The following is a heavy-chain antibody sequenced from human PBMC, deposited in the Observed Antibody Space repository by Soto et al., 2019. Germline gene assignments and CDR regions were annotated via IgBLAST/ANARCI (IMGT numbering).Heavy chain of an antibody. CDR3: ARDLIDGYVRYWFDP. CDR1: GGSISSGGFY. CDR2: IFYRGST. J-gene: IGHJ5*02. Sequence: SETLSLTCTVSGGSISSGGFYWSWVRQHPGKGLEFIGYIFYRGSTYYNPSLKSRVTMSVDTSKSQFSLRLTSVTAADTAVYYCARDLIDGYVRYWFDPCGQGTLVTVSS. D-gene: IGHD5-12*01. V-gene: IGHV4-31*03.